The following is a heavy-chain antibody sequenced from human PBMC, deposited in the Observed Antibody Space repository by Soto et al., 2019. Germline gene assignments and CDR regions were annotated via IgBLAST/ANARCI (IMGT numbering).Heavy chain of an antibody. CDR3: ARMASLREWLVNAFDM. D-gene: IGHD6-19*01. Sequence: PGGSLRLSCAASGFTVSTNYISRVRQAPGKGLEWVSIIYSGGKTYYADSVKGRFVISRDNSKNTLYLQMNSLRVEDTAVYYCARMASLREWLVNAFDMWGQGTTVTVSS. CDR2: IYSGGKT. V-gene: IGHV3-53*01. CDR1: GFTVSTNY. J-gene: IGHJ3*02.